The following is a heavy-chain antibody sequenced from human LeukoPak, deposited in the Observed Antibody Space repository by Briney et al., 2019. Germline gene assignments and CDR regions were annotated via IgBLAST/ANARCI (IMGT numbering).Heavy chain of an antibody. CDR3: ARESKDYDGSGYYFDH. Sequence: SETLSLTCTVSGGSINNYFWGWIRQPAGKGLEWIGRIYTSGNTDYNSSLKSRVTMSIDTSNNCFFLKLSSVTAADTAVYYCARESKDYDGSGYYFDHWGQGFLVTVSS. V-gene: IGHV4-4*07. D-gene: IGHD3-22*01. CDR1: GGSINNYF. CDR2: IYTSGNT. J-gene: IGHJ4*02.